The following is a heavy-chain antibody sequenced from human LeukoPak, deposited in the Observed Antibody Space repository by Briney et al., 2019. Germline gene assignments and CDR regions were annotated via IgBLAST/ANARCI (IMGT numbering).Heavy chain of an antibody. Sequence: GGSLRLSCAVSGVTFHYYSMNWVRQAPGKGLEWVSYIGGSGSPIYYADSVKGRFTISRDNAKNSLYLRMNSLRDEDTAVYYCAHLGTSDYWGQGTLVTVSS. CDR3: AHLGTSDY. J-gene: IGHJ4*02. D-gene: IGHD7-27*01. V-gene: IGHV3-48*02. CDR2: IGGSGSPI. CDR1: GVTFHYYS.